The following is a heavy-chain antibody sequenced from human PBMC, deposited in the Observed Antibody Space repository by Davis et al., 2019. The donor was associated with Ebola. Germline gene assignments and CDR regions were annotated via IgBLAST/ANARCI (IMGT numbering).Heavy chain of an antibody. J-gene: IGHJ4*02. CDR3: ARGRSNRFPNGDYDSDY. D-gene: IGHD4-17*01. CDR1: GYTFTNYG. V-gene: IGHV1-18*04. Sequence: ASVKVSCKASGYTFTNYGITWVRQAPGQGLEWMGWINPHNGNTNYAQNVQGRVIMTSDTATTTAYMEVGSLRSDDTAVYYCARGRSNRFPNGDYDSDYWGQGTLVTVSS. CDR2: INPHNGNT.